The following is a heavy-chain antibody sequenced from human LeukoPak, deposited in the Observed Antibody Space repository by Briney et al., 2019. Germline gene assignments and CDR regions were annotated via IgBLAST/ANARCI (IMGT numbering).Heavy chain of an antibody. CDR3: ARAQRQWYTSDAFDI. V-gene: IGHV1-8*02. Sequence: GASVKVSCKASGYTFTSYDINWVRQATGQGLEWMGWMNPNSGNTDYAQNLQGRVTMTTDTSTTTAYMELRSLRSDDTAVYFCARAQRQWYTSDAFDIWGQGTMVTVSS. CDR1: GYTFTSYD. CDR2: MNPNSGNT. J-gene: IGHJ3*02. D-gene: IGHD6-19*01.